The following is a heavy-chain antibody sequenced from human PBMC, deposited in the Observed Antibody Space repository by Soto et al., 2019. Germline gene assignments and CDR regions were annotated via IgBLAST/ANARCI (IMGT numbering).Heavy chain of an antibody. CDR2: ISYDGSNK. CDR1: GFTFSSYG. D-gene: IGHD3-3*01. Sequence: QVQLVESGGGVVQPGRSLRLSCAASGFTFSSYGMHWVRQAPGKGLEWVAVISYDGSNKYYADSVKGRFTISRDNSKNTLYLQMNSLRAEDTAVYYCAKVASAGDLRRHYYMDVWGKGTTVTVSS. CDR3: AKVASAGDLRRHYYMDV. J-gene: IGHJ6*03. V-gene: IGHV3-30*18.